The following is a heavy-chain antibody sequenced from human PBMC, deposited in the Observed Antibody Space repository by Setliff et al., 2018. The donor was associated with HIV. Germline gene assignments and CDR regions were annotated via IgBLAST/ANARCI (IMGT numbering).Heavy chain of an antibody. J-gene: IGHJ4*01. CDR3: ARAPARANGVFDF. D-gene: IGHD2-8*01. CDR2: MTPLTAST. V-gene: IGHV1-8*01. Sequence: ASVKVSCKASGYTFPSFYVHWVRHAPGQGLEWIGWMTPLTASTGYSRKFQGRVTLTRDLSTGTAYMELNSLISNDTAVYYCARAPARANGVFDFWGQGSLVTVSS. CDR1: GYTFPSFY.